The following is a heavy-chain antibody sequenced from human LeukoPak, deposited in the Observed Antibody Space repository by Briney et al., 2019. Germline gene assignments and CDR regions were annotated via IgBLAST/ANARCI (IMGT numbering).Heavy chain of an antibody. J-gene: IGHJ4*02. CDR1: GGSFSGYY. CDR3: ARALRGIAARLYPY. V-gene: IGHV4-34*01. CDR2: INHNGST. Sequence: SETLSLTCAVYGGSFSGYYWSWIRQPPGKGLEWIGEINHNGSTNYNPSLKSRVTISVDTSKNQFSLKLSSVTAADTAVYYCARALRGIAARLYPYWGQGTLVTVSS. D-gene: IGHD6-6*01.